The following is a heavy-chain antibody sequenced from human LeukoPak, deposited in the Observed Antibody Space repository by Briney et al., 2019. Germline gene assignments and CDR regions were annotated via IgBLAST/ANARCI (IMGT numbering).Heavy chain of an antibody. D-gene: IGHD3-9*01. J-gene: IGHJ3*02. Sequence: SETLSLTCTVSGGSISSYYWSWIRQPPGKGLEWIGYIYYSGSTNYNPSLKSRVTISVDTSKNQFSLKLSSVTAADTAVYYCARLRYFDWLLSASNAFDIWGQGTMVTVSS. CDR1: GGSISSYY. CDR3: ARLRYFDWLLSASNAFDI. CDR2: IYYSGST. V-gene: IGHV4-59*01.